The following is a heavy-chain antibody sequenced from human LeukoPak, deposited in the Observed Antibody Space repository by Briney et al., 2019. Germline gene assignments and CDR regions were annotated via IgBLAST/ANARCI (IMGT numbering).Heavy chain of an antibody. J-gene: IGHJ4*02. V-gene: IGHV3-23*01. D-gene: IGHD3/OR15-3a*01. CDR1: GFTFSNYE. CDR3: AKDIHFLTGYDY. Sequence: PGGSLRLSCAASGFTFSNYEMNWVRQAPGKGLEWVAAISGSGGDTDYADSVKGRFTISRDNSKNTLYLQMNSLRAEDTAVYYCAKDIHFLTGYDYWGQGTLVIVSS. CDR2: ISGSGGDT.